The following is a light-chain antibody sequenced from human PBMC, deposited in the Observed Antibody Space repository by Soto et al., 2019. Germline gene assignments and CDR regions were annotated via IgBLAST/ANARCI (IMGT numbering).Light chain of an antibody. CDR3: QAFKRAPRP. J-gene: IGKJ1*01. CDR2: GAS. V-gene: IGKV1-27*01. CDR1: QGIREY. Sequence: QMTQSPSSLSASLGDRVTITCRASQGIREYVAWYQQKPGKVPKLLIYGASTLQSGVPSRFSGSGSGTVFTPPNSTPTPEDFGTIYCQAFKRAPRPFGQGTKGEIK.